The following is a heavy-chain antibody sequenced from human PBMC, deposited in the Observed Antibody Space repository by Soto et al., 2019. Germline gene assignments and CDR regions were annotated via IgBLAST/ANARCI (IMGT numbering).Heavy chain of an antibody. CDR1: GYTFIHYY. Sequence: QVQLVQSGAEVKKPGASVKISCKASGYTFIHYYIHWVRQAPGQGLEWMAIINPNGGSTNYAQKFQGRVTVTSDTSTTTVSMELHSLESDDTAVYFCARSLLQGGFWGQGTLVTVSS. J-gene: IGHJ4*02. CDR3: ARSLLQGGF. D-gene: IGHD2-15*01. V-gene: IGHV1-46*01. CDR2: INPNGGST.